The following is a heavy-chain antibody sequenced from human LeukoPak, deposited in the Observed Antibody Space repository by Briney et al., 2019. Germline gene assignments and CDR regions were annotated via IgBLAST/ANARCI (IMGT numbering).Heavy chain of an antibody. CDR2: IYSSGST. D-gene: IGHD6-6*01. Sequence: SETLSLTCTVSGASITSFHWTWIRQPAGKGLEWIGLIYSSGSTIYNPSLQSRVAMSVDMTKNQLSLKLSSVTAADPAMYYCARKDGDYWGQATLVTVSS. CDR3: ARKDGDY. CDR1: GASITSFH. J-gene: IGHJ4*02. V-gene: IGHV4-4*07.